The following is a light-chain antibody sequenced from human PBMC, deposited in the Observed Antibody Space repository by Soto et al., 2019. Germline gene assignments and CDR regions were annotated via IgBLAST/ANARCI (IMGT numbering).Light chain of an antibody. J-gene: IGLJ1*01. CDR1: SSDVGAYNF. CDR2: DVS. CDR3: SSYTSSSTHV. Sequence: QSVLTQPASVSGSPGQSITISCTGTSSDVGAYNFVSWYQQHPGKVPKLMIFDVSSRPSGVSDRFSGSKSGNTASLTISGLQAEDEGDYYFSSYTSSSTHVFGSGPKVTAL. V-gene: IGLV2-14*03.